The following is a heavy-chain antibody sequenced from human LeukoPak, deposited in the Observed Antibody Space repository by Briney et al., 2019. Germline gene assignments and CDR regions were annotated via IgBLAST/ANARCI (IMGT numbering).Heavy chain of an antibody. D-gene: IGHD3-10*01. CDR3: ARGGHSRTMVRVYYYYGMDV. J-gene: IGHJ6*02. V-gene: IGHV1-2*04. CDR1: GYTFTGYY. CDR2: INPNSGGT. Sequence: GSVKVSCKASGYTFTGYYMHWVRQAPGQGLEWMGWINPNSGGTNYAQKFQGWVTMTRDTSISTAYMELSRLRSDDTAVYYCARGGHSRTMVRVYYYYGMDVWGQGTTVTVSS.